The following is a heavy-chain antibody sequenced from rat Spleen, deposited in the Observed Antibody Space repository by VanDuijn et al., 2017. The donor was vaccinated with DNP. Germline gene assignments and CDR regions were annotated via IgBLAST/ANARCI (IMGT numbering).Heavy chain of an antibody. J-gene: IGHJ2*01. D-gene: IGHD1-10*01. CDR3: ARSNNFDY. Sequence: EVQLVGSGGGLVQSGRSLKLSCAGSGFAFSDYYMAWVRQVPTKGLDWVASISPDGGHTYYRDSVKGRFTISRDNAKSTLYLQMDSLRSEDTATYYCARSNNFDYWGQGVMVTVSS. V-gene: IGHV5-25*01. CDR1: GFAFSDYY. CDR2: ISPDGGHT.